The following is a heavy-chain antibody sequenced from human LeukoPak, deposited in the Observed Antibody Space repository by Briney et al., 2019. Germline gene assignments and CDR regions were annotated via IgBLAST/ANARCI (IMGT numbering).Heavy chain of an antibody. CDR1: GGSISSYY. CDR3: ARRVAVAGTLSR. CDR2: IYYSGST. V-gene: IGHV4-59*12. Sequence: PSETLSLTCTVSGGSISSYYWSWIRQPPGKGLEWIGYIYYSGSTNYNPSLKSRVTISVDTSKNQFSLKLSSVTAADTAVYYCARRVAVAGTLSRWGQGTLVTVSS. J-gene: IGHJ4*02. D-gene: IGHD6-19*01.